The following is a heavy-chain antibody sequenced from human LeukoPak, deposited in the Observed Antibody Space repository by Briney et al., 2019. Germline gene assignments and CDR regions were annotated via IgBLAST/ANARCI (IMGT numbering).Heavy chain of an antibody. Sequence: PAETLSLTCTVSGFSISSGYYWGWIRQPPGKGLEGIGIIYHSGSIYYNASLKSRVTISVDTSKNQFSLKLSSVTAADTAVYYCARGDSSTWRGDHWFDPWGQGTLVTVSS. CDR1: GFSISSGYY. D-gene: IGHD6-13*01. CDR3: ARGDSSTWRGDHWFDP. J-gene: IGHJ5*02. V-gene: IGHV4-38-2*02. CDR2: IYHSGSI.